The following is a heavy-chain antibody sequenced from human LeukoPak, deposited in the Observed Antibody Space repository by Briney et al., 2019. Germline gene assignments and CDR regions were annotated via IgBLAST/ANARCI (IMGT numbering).Heavy chain of an antibody. CDR3: ARRYSSGWPFDY. CDR2: IWYDGSKK. V-gene: IGHV3-33*01. D-gene: IGHD6-19*01. Sequence: PGRSLRLSCAASGFTFSSYGIHWVRQAPGKGLEWVAVIWYDGSKKCYADSVKGRFIISRDNSKNTLYLQMNSLRAEDTAVYYCARRYSSGWPFDYWGQGTLVTVSS. J-gene: IGHJ4*02. CDR1: GFTFSSYG.